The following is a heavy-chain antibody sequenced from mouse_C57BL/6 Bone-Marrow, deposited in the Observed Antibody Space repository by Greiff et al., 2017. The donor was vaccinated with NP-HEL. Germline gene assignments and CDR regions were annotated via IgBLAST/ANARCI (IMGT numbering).Heavy chain of an antibody. V-gene: IGHV7-3*01. D-gene: IGHD2-4*01. CDR3: ARSTVYDYADDPFYVVDY. J-gene: IGHJ4*01. Sequence: EVMLVESGGGLVQPGGSLSLSCAASGFTFTDYYMSWVRQPPGKALEWVGFIRNKANGYTIEYSASVKGRFTISRDNSPSILYLPMNALRAKDSDTYYCARSTVYDYADDPFYVVDYWCRGTAVTVTA. CDR1: GFTFTDYY. CDR2: IRNKANGYTI.